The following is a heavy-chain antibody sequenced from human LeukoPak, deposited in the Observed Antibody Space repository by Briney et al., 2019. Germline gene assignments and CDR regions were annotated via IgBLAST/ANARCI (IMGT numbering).Heavy chain of an antibody. J-gene: IGHJ4*02. D-gene: IGHD1-1*01. CDR3: AKDKDPWKSTSISDFDY. CDR1: GFTFSTYG. Sequence: GGSLRLSCGASGFTFSTYGMHWVRQAPGKGLEWVAFIRYDGSNKYYADSVKGRFTISRDNSENTLYLQMNSLRAEDTAVYFCAKDKDPWKSTSISDFDYWGQGTLVTVSS. CDR2: IRYDGSNK. V-gene: IGHV3-30*02.